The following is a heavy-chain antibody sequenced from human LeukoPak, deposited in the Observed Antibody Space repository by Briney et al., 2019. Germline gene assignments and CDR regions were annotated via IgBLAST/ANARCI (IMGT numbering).Heavy chain of an antibody. CDR1: GYTFTSYA. V-gene: IGHV7-4-1*02. Sequence: ASVKVSCKASGYTFTSYAMNWVRQAPGQGLEWMGWINTNTGNPTYAQGFTGRFVFSLDTSVSTAYLQISSLKAEDTAVYYCARGDCSSTSCYFMADRRFDPWGQGTLSPSPQ. CDR3: ARGDCSSTSCYFMADRRFDP. J-gene: IGHJ5*02. CDR2: INTNTGNP. D-gene: IGHD2-2*01.